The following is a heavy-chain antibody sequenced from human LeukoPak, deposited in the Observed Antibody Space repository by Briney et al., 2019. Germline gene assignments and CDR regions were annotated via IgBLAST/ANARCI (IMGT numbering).Heavy chain of an antibody. CDR1: GGTFISYA. CDR2: IIPIFGTA. J-gene: IGHJ6*02. V-gene: IGHV1-69*13. D-gene: IGHD1-14*01. CDR3: ARDDPYTNSHPDPYYYGMDV. Sequence: SVKVSCKASGGTFISYAISWVRQAPGQGLEWMGGIIPIFGTANYAQKFQGRVTITADESTSTAYMELSSLRSEDTAVYYCARDDPYTNSHPDPYYYGMDVWGQGTTVTVSS.